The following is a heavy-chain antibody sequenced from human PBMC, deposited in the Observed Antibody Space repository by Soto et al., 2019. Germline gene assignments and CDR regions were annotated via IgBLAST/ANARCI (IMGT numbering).Heavy chain of an antibody. CDR2: INPNSGGT. J-gene: IGHJ6*02. CDR1: GYTFTGYY. D-gene: IGHD4-17*01. Sequence: ASVKVSCKASGYTFTGYYMHWVRQAPGQGLEWMGWINPNSGGTNYAQKFQGRVTMTRDTSISTAYMELSWLRSDDTAVYYCARAGMTTVTRGLYYGMDVWGQGTTVTVS. CDR3: ARAGMTTVTRGLYYGMDV. V-gene: IGHV1-2*02.